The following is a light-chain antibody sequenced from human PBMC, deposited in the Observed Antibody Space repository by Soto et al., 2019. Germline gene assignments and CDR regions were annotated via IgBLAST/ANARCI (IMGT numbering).Light chain of an antibody. V-gene: IGKV3-11*01. J-gene: IGKJ4*01. CDR2: GAS. Sequence: EIVLTQSPATLSLSPGERATLSCRASQSVRIYLAWYQQKPGQAPRLLIDGASNRATGTPARFSGSGSGTDLTLTISSLEPEDFAIYYCQHRNSWPLSFGGGTRVEIK. CDR3: QHRNSWPLS. CDR1: QSVRIY.